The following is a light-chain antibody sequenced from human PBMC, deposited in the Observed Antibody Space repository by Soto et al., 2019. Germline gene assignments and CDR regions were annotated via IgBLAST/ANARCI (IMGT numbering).Light chain of an antibody. J-gene: IGKJ4*01. CDR3: QQYYSTPLT. CDR2: WAS. V-gene: IGKV4-1*01. Sequence: IVMTQSPDSLAVSLGERATINCKSSQSVLYSSNNKNYLAWYQQKPGQPPKLLFYWASTRESGVPDRFRGSESGTDFTLTISSLQAEDVAVYYCQQYYSTPLTFGGGTKVDIK. CDR1: QSVLYSSNNKNY.